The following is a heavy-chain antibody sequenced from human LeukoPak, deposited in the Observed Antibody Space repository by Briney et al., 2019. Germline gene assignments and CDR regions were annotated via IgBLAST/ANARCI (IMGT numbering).Heavy chain of an antibody. V-gene: IGHV4-34*01. Sequence: SETLSLTCAVYGGSFSGYYWSWIRQPPGKGLEWIGEINHSGGTNYNPSLKSRVTISVDTSKNQFSLKLSSVTAADTAVYYCAKGLNWYSYDSTAYFFRDAFDIWGQGTMVTVSS. CDR1: GGSFSGYY. D-gene: IGHD3-22*01. CDR2: INHSGGT. J-gene: IGHJ3*02. CDR3: AKGLNWYSYDSTAYFFRDAFDI.